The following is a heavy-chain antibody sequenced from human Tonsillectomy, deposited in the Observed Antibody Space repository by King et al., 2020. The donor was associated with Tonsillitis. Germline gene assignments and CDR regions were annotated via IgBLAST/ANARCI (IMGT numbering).Heavy chain of an antibody. CDR2: ISAYNGNT. V-gene: IGHV1-18*01. D-gene: IGHD6-6*01. CDR3: ERDRLAARPEAFDL. Sequence: QLVQSGAEVKKPGASVKVSCKASGYTFTSQGINWVRQAPGQWLEVRGWISAYNGNTNYAQNFQGRGTMTTDTSTNTAYMELRGLRSDDTAVYYCERDRLAARPEAFDLWGQGTMVTASS. J-gene: IGHJ3*01. CDR1: GYTFTSQG.